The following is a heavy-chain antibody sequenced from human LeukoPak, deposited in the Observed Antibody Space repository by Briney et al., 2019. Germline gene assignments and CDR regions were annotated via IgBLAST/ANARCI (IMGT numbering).Heavy chain of an antibody. Sequence: PGGSLRLSCAASGFTFSSYGMSWVRQAPGKGLEWVSAISGSGGSTYYADSVKGRFTISRDNSKNTLYLQMNSLRAEDTAVYYCAKELHLLWFGEFLIFDYWGQGTLVTVSS. V-gene: IGHV3-23*01. CDR3: AKELHLLWFGEFLIFDY. D-gene: IGHD3-10*01. J-gene: IGHJ4*02. CDR1: GFTFSSYG. CDR2: ISGSGGST.